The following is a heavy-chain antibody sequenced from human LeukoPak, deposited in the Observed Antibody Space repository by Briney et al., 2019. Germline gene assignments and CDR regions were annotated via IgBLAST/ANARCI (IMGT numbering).Heavy chain of an antibody. D-gene: IGHD3-9*01. CDR2: IIPIFGTA. CDR3: ARSSYYDILTGYYGGNFDY. V-gene: IGHV1-69*13. CDR1: GGTFSSYA. J-gene: IGHJ4*02. Sequence: ASVKVSCKASGGTFSSYAISWVRQAPGQGLEWVGGIIPIFGTANYAQKFQGRVTTTPDESTSTAYMELSSLRSEDTAVYYCARSSYYDILTGYYGGNFDYWGQGTLVTVSS.